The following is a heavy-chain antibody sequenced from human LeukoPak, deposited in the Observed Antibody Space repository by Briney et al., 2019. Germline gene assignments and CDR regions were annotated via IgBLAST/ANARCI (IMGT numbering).Heavy chain of an antibody. Sequence: GGSLRLSCAASGFTFSNYGMNWVRQAPGKGLDWVSYISSSGTTIYYADSVKGRFTISRDNAKNTLYLQMNSLRAEDTAVYYCARAGGYSYGGDYCHYWGQGTLVTVSS. CDR1: GFTFSNYG. D-gene: IGHD5-18*01. J-gene: IGHJ4*02. CDR2: ISSSGTTI. CDR3: ARAGGYSYGGDYCHY. V-gene: IGHV3-48*04.